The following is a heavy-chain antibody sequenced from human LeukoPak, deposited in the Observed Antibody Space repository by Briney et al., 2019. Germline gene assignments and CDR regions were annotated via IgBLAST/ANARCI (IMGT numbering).Heavy chain of an antibody. J-gene: IGHJ4*02. D-gene: IGHD2-2*01. Sequence: SETLSLTCTVSGGSISSSSYYWGWVRQPPGMGLEWLGSIYYSGSTYYNPSLKSRVTISVDTSKNQFSLKLSSVTAADTAVYYCARGVVPAAISPYFDYWGQGTLVTVSS. V-gene: IGHV4-39*01. CDR3: ARGVVPAAISPYFDY. CDR1: GGSISSSSYY. CDR2: IYYSGST.